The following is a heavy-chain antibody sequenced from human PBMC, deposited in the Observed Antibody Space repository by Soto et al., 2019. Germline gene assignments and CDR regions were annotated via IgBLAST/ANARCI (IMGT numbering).Heavy chain of an antibody. CDR2: IIPILGIA. D-gene: IGHD2-2*01. Sequence: ASVKVSCKASGGTFSSYTISWVRQAPGQGLEWMGRIIPILGIANYAQKFQGRVTITVDKSTSTAYMELSSLRSEDTAVYYCARDGVPGYCSSTSCYYAHDYWGQGTLVTVSS. V-gene: IGHV1-69*04. J-gene: IGHJ4*02. CDR1: GGTFSSYT. CDR3: ARDGVPGYCSSTSCYYAHDY.